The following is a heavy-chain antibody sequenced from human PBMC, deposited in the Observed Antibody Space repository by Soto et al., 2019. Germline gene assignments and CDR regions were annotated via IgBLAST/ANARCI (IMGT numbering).Heavy chain of an antibody. CDR3: ARVDSAQNYYDSSGYYYYYYGMDV. D-gene: IGHD3-22*01. V-gene: IGHV1-69*13. J-gene: IGHJ6*02. CDR1: GGTFSSYA. Sequence: VKVSCKASGGTFSSYAIIWVRQAPAQGLEWMGGIIPIFGTANYAQKFQGRVTITADESTSTAYMERSSLRSEDTAVYYCARVDSAQNYYDSSGYYYYYYGMDVWGQGTTVTVSS. CDR2: IIPIFGTA.